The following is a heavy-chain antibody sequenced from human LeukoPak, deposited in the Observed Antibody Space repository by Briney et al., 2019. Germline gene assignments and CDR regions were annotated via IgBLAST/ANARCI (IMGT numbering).Heavy chain of an antibody. CDR3: ARGLSGRYFDY. D-gene: IGHD1-14*01. CDR2: IYHSGST. CDR1: GGSIRSTSYY. J-gene: IGHJ4*02. V-gene: IGHV4-39*07. Sequence: SETLSLTCTVSGGSIRSTSYYWGWIRQPPGKGLEWIGSIYHSGSTYYNPSLKSRVTISVDTSKNQFSLKLSSVTAADTAVYYCARGLSGRYFDYWGQGALVTVSS.